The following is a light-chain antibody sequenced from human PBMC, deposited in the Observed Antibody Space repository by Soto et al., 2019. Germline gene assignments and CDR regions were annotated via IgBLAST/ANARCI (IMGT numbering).Light chain of an antibody. Sequence: EIMMTQSPATLSVSPGERATLSCRASQSVRNNLAWYQQKPGQAPRLLICYASTRATGIPARFSSSRSGTGYTLIIISLQSEDFGRYYWQQYQNWPPITLGQRTRLES. CDR2: YAS. V-gene: IGKV3-15*01. J-gene: IGKJ5*01. CDR3: QQYQNWPPIT. CDR1: QSVRNN.